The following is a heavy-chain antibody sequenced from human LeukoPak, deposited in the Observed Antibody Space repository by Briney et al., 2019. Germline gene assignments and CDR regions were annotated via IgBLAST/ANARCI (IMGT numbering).Heavy chain of an antibody. Sequence: PSETLSLTCTVSGGSISSYYWSWIRQPPGKGLEWIGYIYYSGSTNYNPSLKSRVTISVDTSKNQFSLKLSSVTVADTAVYYCARGQPNGNWFDPWGQGTLVTVSS. CDR2: IYYSGST. D-gene: IGHD5-18*01. CDR1: GGSISSYY. CDR3: ARGQPNGNWFDP. J-gene: IGHJ5*02. V-gene: IGHV4-59*01.